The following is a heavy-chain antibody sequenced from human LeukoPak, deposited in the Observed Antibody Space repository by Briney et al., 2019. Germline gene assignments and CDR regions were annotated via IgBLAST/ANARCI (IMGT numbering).Heavy chain of an antibody. J-gene: IGHJ5*02. CDR2: MYYSGST. Sequence: SETLSLTCTVSGGSISSGDYYWSWIRQPPGKGLEWIADMYYSGSTYYNPSLKIRVTMSADTSKNQLSLKLSSVTAADTAVYYCARPYYYDSRIDPWGQGILVTVSS. V-gene: IGHV4-30-4*08. CDR1: GGSISSGDYY. D-gene: IGHD3-22*01. CDR3: ARPYYYDSRIDP.